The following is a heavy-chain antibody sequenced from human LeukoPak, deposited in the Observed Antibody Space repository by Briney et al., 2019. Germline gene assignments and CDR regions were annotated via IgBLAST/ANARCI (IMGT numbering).Heavy chain of an antibody. J-gene: IGHJ6*02. CDR1: GYTFTSYY. D-gene: IGHD1-26*01. CDR3: ARDGKNSGSWYYGMDV. V-gene: IGHV1-46*01. CDR2: INPSGGST. Sequence: ASVKVSCKASGYTFTSYYMHWVRQAPGQGLEWMGIINPSGGSTSYAQKFQGRVTMTRDTSTSTVYMELSSLRSEDTAVYYCARDGKNSGSWYYGMDVWGQGTTVTVSS.